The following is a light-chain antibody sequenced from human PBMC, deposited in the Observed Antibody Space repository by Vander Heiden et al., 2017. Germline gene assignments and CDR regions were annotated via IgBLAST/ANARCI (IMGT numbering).Light chain of an antibody. J-gene: IGLJ1*01. CDR3: SSYTSSSTRV. CDR1: SSDVGGYNY. CDR2: DVS. V-gene: IGLV2-14*01. Sequence: QSALPQPASVSGSPGQSITISCTGTSSDVGGYNYVSWYQQHPGKAPNLMIYDVSNRPSGVSNRFSGSKSGNTASLTISGLQAEDEADYYCSSYTSSSTRVFGTGTKVTVL.